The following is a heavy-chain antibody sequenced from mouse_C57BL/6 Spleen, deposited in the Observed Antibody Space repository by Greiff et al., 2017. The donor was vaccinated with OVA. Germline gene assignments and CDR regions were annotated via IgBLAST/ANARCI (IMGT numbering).Heavy chain of an antibody. CDR3: ASYGRRYFDV. CDR2: IYPSDSYT. V-gene: IGHV1-69*01. D-gene: IGHD1-1*01. CDR1: GYTFTSYG. J-gene: IGHJ1*03. Sequence: QVHVKQSGAELARPGASVKLSCKASGYTFTSYGISWVKQRTGQGLEWIGEIYPSDSYTNYNQKFKGKSTLTVDKSSSTAYMQLSSLTSEDSAVYYCASYGRRYFDVWGTGTTVTVSS.